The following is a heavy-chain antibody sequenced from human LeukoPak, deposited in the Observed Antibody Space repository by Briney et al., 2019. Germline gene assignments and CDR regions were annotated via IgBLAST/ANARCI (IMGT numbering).Heavy chain of an antibody. D-gene: IGHD3-3*01. Sequence: GGSLRLSCVGSGFTFNDYWIHWVRQAPGKGLVWVSAIKTDGSAMQYADSVKGRFAISRDNAKNTVYLQMNSLRDEDTAVYYCAKTYYDFWDAFDMWGQGTMVTVSS. CDR2: IKTDGSAM. CDR1: GFTFNDYW. J-gene: IGHJ3*02. V-gene: IGHV3-74*03. CDR3: AKTYYDFWDAFDM.